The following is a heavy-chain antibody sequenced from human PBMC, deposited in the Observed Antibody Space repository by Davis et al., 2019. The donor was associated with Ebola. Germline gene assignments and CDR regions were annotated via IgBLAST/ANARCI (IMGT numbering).Heavy chain of an antibody. CDR1: GGSITSGGYS. CDR2: IYHTGGT. V-gene: IGHV4-30-2*01. CDR3: ARGDSYYDPSGYYAGPEAPDH. Sequence: MPSETLSLTCAVSGGSITSGGYSWSWIRQPPGKGLEWIGYIYHTGGTDYNPSLRSRVTISVDTSKNHFSLSLRSVTAADTAVYYCARGDSYYDPSGYYAGPEAPDHWGQGTLVSVSS. J-gene: IGHJ4*02. D-gene: IGHD3-22*01.